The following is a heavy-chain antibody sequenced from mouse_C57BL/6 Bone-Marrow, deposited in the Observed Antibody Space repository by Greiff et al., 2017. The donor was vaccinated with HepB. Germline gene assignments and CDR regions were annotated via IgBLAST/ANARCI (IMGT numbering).Heavy chain of an antibody. CDR3: ARSDYYGSSYNFDD. D-gene: IGHD1-1*01. CDR1: GYTFTDYY. CDR2: IFPGSGST. J-gene: IGHJ2*01. V-gene: IGHV1-75*01. Sequence: QVQLQQSGPELVKPGASVKISCKASGYTFTDYYINWVKQRPGQGLEWIGWIFPGSGSTYYNEKFKGKATLTVDKSSSTAYMLLSSLTSEDSAVYFCARSDYYGSSYNFDDWGQGTTLTVSS.